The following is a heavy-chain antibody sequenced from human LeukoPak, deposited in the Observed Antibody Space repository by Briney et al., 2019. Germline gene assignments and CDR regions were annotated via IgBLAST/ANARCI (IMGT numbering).Heavy chain of an antibody. CDR2: IRRKGYGGTT. V-gene: IGHV3-49*03. CDR1: GFTFGDYA. Sequence: PGGSLRLSCTASGFTFGDYAMNWFRQAPGKGLEWVGFIRRKGYGGTTEYAASVKGRFTISRDDSKGIAYVQMNSLKTEDTAVYYCTRWADHISNETLDSWGQGTLVTVSS. J-gene: IGHJ4*02. D-gene: IGHD4-11*01. CDR3: TRWADHISNETLDS.